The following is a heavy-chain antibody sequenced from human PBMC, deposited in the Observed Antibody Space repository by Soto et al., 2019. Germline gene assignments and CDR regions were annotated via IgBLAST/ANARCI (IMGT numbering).Heavy chain of an antibody. CDR3: ARSYGSGSYVDYYYYYGMDV. CDR1: GFSLSTSGMC. J-gene: IGHJ6*02. D-gene: IGHD3-10*01. CDR2: IDWDDDK. Sequence: SGPTLVNPTQTLTPTCTFSGFSLSTSGMCVSWIRQPPGKALEWLALIDWDDDKYYSTSLKTRLTISKDTSKNQVVLTMTNMDPVDTATYYCARSYGSGSYVDYYYYYGMDVWGQGTTVTVSS. V-gene: IGHV2-70*01.